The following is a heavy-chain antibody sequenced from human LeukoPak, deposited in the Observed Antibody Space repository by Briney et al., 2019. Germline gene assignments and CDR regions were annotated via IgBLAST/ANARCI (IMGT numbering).Heavy chain of an antibody. CDR1: GFSFSSYG. V-gene: IGHV3-7*01. CDR3: ARKDSSPRTFDY. J-gene: IGHJ4*02. D-gene: IGHD3-22*01. CDR2: IKEDGSEK. Sequence: GGSLRLSCAASGFSFSSYGMSWVRQAPGKGLEWVANIKEDGSEKNYVDSVKGLFTISRDNAKNSLYLQMNSLRAEDTAVYYCARKDSSPRTFDYWGQGTLVTVSS.